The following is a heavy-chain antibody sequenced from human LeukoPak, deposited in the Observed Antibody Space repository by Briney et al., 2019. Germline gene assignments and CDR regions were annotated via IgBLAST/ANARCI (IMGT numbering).Heavy chain of an antibody. CDR2: MNPNTGNT. D-gene: IGHD4-17*01. V-gene: IGHV1-8*01. Sequence: EASVKVSCKASGYTFTSYDINWVRQATGQGLEWMGWMNPNTGNTGYAQKFQGRVTMTRNTSISTAYMELSSLRSEDTAVYYCARGRNLYGGYFDPWGQGTLVTVSS. CDR3: ARGRNLYGGYFDP. CDR1: GYTFTSYD. J-gene: IGHJ5*02.